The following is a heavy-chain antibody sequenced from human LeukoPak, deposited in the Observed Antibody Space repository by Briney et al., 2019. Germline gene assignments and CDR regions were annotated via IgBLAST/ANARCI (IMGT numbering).Heavy chain of an antibody. CDR3: ARKYASGTYPDDY. CDR2: ISDGGGDI. CDR1: GFSFRSYS. Sequence: GGSLRLSCAASGFSFRSYSMTWVRQAPGKGLDWVSVISDGGGDIHYSDSVKGRFTISRDNSKNTLYLEMSNLRAEDTAVYYCARKYASGTYPDDYWGQGTLVTVSS. V-gene: IGHV3-23*01. J-gene: IGHJ4*02. D-gene: IGHD3-10*01.